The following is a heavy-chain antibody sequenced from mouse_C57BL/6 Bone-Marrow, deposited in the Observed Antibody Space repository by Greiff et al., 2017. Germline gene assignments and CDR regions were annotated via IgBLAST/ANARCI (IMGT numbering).Heavy chain of an antibody. Sequence: VKVVESGPGLVAPSQSLSITCTVSGFSLTSYGVDWVRQSPGKGLEWLGVIWGVGSTNYNSALKSRLSISKDNSKSQVFLKMNSLQTDDTAMYYCASSYYGSSSWLAYWGQGTLVTVSA. CDR1: GFSLTSYG. V-gene: IGHV2-6*01. CDR3: ASSYYGSSSWLAY. J-gene: IGHJ3*01. CDR2: IWGVGST. D-gene: IGHD1-1*01.